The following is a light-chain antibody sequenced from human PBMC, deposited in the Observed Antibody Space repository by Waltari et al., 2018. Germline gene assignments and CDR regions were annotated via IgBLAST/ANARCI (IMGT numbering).Light chain of an antibody. CDR2: GAS. CDR1: QSVSRA. CDR3: QHYLRLPVT. Sequence: EIVLTQSPGTLSLSHGERATVSCRTSQSVSRALAWYQQKPGPAPRLLIYGASTRATGIPDRFSGSGSGTDFSLTISRLEPDDFAVYYCQHYLRLPVTFGQGTTVEI. J-gene: IGKJ1*01. V-gene: IGKV3-20*01.